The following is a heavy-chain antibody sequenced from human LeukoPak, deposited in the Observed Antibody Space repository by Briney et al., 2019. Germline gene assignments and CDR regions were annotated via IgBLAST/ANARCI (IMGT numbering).Heavy chain of an antibody. D-gene: IGHD3-10*01. V-gene: IGHV1-18*01. CDR1: GYTFSKLG. Sequence: ASVKVSCQASGYTFSKLGVTRLRQAPGQALEWIGWISGDNANTDNAQKFERRLTMTEDTSTSTAPFTPRALRCDDTAVYYCSKFVFRVLWFGVSEDNWFDPWGQGTLVSVSS. CDR2: ISGDNANT. J-gene: IGHJ5*02. CDR3: SKFVFRVLWFGVSEDNWFDP.